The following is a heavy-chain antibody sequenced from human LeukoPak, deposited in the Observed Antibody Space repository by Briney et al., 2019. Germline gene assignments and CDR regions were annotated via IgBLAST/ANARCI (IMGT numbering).Heavy chain of an antibody. CDR3: AKDERNWNYNLASQTYD. CDR2: ISRTGKST. J-gene: IGHJ4*02. Sequence: GGSLRLSCVASGFTFSRYNLTWVRQAPGKGLEWISHISRTGKSTHYADSVKGRFTVSRDNSKNTLYLQMSSLRAEDTAVYYCAKDERNWNYNLASQTYDWGQGTLVTVSS. CDR1: GFTFSRYN. V-gene: IGHV3-23*01. D-gene: IGHD1-7*01.